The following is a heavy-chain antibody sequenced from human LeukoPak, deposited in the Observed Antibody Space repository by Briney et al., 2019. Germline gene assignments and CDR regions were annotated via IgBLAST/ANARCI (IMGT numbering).Heavy chain of an antibody. CDR2: ISGSGGST. V-gene: IGHV3-23*01. Sequence: GGSLRLSCAASGFTFSSYAMSWVRQAPGKGLEWVSAISGSGGSTYYADSVKGRFTISRDNSKNTLYLQMNSLRAEDTAVYYCAKDNAGRILTGYSYYFDYWGQGTLVTVSS. D-gene: IGHD3-9*01. CDR1: GFTFSSYA. J-gene: IGHJ4*02. CDR3: AKDNAGRILTGYSYYFDY.